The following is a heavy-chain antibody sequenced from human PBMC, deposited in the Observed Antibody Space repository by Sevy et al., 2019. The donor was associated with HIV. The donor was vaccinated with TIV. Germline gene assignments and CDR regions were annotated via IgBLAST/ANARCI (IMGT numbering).Heavy chain of an antibody. CDR2: ISGSGAIT. CDR1: GFTSTPYA. J-gene: IGHJ3*01. Sequence: GGSLRLSYATSGFTSTPYAVAWVRQAPGKGLEWVAAISGSGAITYYADSRKARLIISRDRTNNTVYLQMKRLRAEDTALYYCAKDRYYFDSSGYYYHHDAFDVWGRGTMVTVSS. V-gene: IGHV3-23*01. D-gene: IGHD3-22*01. CDR3: AKDRYYFDSSGYYYHHDAFDV.